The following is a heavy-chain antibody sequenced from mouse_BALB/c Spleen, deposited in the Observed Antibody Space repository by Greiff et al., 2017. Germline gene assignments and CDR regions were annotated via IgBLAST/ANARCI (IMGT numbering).Heavy chain of an antibody. CDR1: GYSFTGYT. CDR3: ARGDITTVVATRNAMDY. CDR2: INPYNGGT. D-gene: IGHD1-1*01. Sequence: EVKLQQSGPELVKPGASMKISCKASGYSFTGYTMNWVKQSHGKNLEWIGLINPYNGGTSYNQKFKGKATLTVDKSSSTAYMELLSLTSEDSAVYYCARGDITTVVATRNAMDYWGQGTSVTVSS. V-gene: IGHV1-18*01. J-gene: IGHJ4*01.